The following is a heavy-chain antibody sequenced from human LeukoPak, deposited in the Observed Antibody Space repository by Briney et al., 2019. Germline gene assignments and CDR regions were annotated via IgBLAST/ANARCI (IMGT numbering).Heavy chain of an antibody. V-gene: IGHV3-7*03. J-gene: IGHJ4*02. Sequence: VGSLRLSCVASKFTFSTYWMTWVRQAPGKGLEWVASIKADGSEKKYVASVEGRFTISRDNAKNSVYLEMNRLRAEDMAVYYCARAVSWGHFDYWGQGTQVTVSS. CDR3: ARAVSWGHFDY. D-gene: IGHD6-13*01. CDR2: IKADGSEK. CDR1: KFTFSTYW.